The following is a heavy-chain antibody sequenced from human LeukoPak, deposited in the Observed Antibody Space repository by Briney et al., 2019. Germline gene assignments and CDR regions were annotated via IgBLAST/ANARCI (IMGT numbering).Heavy chain of an antibody. CDR2: INHSGST. D-gene: IGHD6-19*01. CDR1: GGSFSGYY. CDR3: ARSVALDAFDI. J-gene: IGHJ3*02. Sequence: PSETLSLTCAVYGGSFSGYYWSWIRQPPGKGLEWIGEINHSGSTNYNPSLKSRVTISVDTSKNQFSLKLSSVTAADTAVYYCARSVALDAFDIWGQGTMVTVSS. V-gene: IGHV4-34*01.